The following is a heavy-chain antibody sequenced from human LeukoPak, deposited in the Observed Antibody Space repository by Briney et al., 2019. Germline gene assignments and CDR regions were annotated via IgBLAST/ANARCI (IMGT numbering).Heavy chain of an antibody. CDR3: ARQVRITMARFDP. CDR2: INHSGST. V-gene: IGHV4-34*01. Sequence: PSETLSLTCAVYGGSLSGYYWNWIRQPPGKGLEWIGEINHSGSTNYNPSLKSRVTISVDTSRNQFSLKLSSVTAADTAVYYCARQVRITMARFDPWGQGTLVTVSS. J-gene: IGHJ5*02. CDR1: GGSLSGYY. D-gene: IGHD3-10*01.